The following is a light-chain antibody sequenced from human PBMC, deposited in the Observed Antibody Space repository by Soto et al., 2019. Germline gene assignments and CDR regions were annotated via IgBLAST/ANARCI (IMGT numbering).Light chain of an antibody. CDR2: GAS. CDR1: QSVASD. V-gene: IGKV3-15*01. CDR3: QQYNDWPPLT. J-gene: IGKJ4*01. Sequence: EVVMTQSPATLSVSPGEGVSLSCRASQSVASDVAWYQQRPGQAPRLLIYGASTRATGIPARFSGSGSGTEFTLTITSLQFEDFATYYCQQYNDWPPLTFGGGTKVEI.